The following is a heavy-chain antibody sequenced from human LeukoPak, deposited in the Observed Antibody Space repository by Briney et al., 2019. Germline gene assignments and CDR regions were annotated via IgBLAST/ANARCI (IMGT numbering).Heavy chain of an antibody. J-gene: IGHJ6*02. CDR3: ASSIAAANYGMDV. D-gene: IGHD6-13*01. V-gene: IGHV3-30*04. CDR2: ISYDGSNK. Sequence: QPGGSLRLSRAASGFTFSSYAMPWVRQAPGKGLEWVAVISYDGSNKYYADSVKGRFTISRDNSKNTLYLQMNSLRAEDTAVYYCASSIAAANYGMDVWGQGPRSPSP. CDR1: GFTFSSYA.